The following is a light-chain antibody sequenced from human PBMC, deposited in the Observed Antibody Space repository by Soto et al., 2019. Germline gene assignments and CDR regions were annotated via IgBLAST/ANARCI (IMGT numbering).Light chain of an antibody. V-gene: IGKV1-9*01. CDR3: QQGYSSVWT. J-gene: IGKJ1*01. Sequence: DIQLTQSPSFLSASVGDRVTITCRASQGISSYLAWYQQKPGKAPKLLIYAASTLQSGVPLRFSGSGSGTDFTLTISSLQPEDFATYYCQQGYSSVWTFGQGTKVDIK. CDR2: AAS. CDR1: QGISSY.